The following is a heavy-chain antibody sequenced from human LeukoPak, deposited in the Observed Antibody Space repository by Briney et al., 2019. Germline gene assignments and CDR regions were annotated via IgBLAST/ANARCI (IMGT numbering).Heavy chain of an antibody. V-gene: IGHV3-21*04. J-gene: IGHJ5*02. D-gene: IGHD6-19*01. CDR1: GFTFSSYS. CDR3: AKPLYSSGWYGNWFDP. Sequence: GGSLRLSCAASGFTFSSYSMNWVRQAPGKGLEWVSSISSSSSYIYYADSVKGRFTISRDNSKNTLYLQMNSLRAEDTAVYYCAKPLYSSGWYGNWFDPWGQGTLVTVSS. CDR2: ISSSSSYI.